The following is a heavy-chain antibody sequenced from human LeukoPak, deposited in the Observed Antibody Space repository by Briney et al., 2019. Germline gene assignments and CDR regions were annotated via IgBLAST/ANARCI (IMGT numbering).Heavy chain of an antibody. V-gene: IGHV1-69*04. CDR2: VIPILGIA. Sequence: SVKVSCKASGGTVSNYAVSWVRQAPGQGLEWMGRVIPILGIANYAQKFQGRVTITADKSTSTAYMELSSLRSEDTAVYYCGLATSYYLFQHWGQGTLVTVSS. CDR3: GLATSYYLFQH. D-gene: IGHD5-24*01. J-gene: IGHJ1*01. CDR1: GGTVSNYA.